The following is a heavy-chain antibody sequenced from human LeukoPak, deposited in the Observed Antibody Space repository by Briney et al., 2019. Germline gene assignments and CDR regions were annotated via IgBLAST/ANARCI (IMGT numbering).Heavy chain of an antibody. J-gene: IGHJ4*02. D-gene: IGHD6-13*01. CDR2: ISGSGGST. CDR1: GFTFSSYA. V-gene: IGHV3-23*01. CDR3: VKDSTSSWFGGDSE. Sequence: GGSLRLSCAASGFTFSSYAMSWVCQAPGKGLEWVSAISGSGGSTYYADSVKGRFTISRDNSKNTLYLQMNSLRAEDTAVYYCVKDSTSSWFGGDSEWGQGTLVTVSS.